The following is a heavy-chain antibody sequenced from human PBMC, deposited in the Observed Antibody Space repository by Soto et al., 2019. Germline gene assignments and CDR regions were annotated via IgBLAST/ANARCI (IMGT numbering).Heavy chain of an antibody. CDR2: IYYSGST. J-gene: IGHJ6*02. V-gene: IGHV4-4*02. CDR3: ASPPCRSSWYPYYYYYYGMDV. CDR1: GCSISSSNW. D-gene: IGHD6-13*01. Sequence: PSETLSLTCAVSGCSISSSNWWSWVRQPPGKGLEWIGEIYYSGSTYYNPSLKSRVTISVDTSKNQFSLKLSSVTAADTAVYYCASPPCRSSWYPYYYYYYGMDVWGQGTTVTVSS.